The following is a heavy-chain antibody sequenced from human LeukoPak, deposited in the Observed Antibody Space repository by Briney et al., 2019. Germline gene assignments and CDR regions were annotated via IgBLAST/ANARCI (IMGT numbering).Heavy chain of an antibody. CDR2: ISSSSSYI. J-gene: IGHJ4*02. V-gene: IGHV3-21*01. CDR1: GFTFSSYS. D-gene: IGHD6-13*01. Sequence: GGSLRLSCAASGFTFSSYSMNWVRQAPGKGLEWVSSISSSSSYIYYADSVKGRFTISRDNAKNSLYLQMNSLRAEDTAVYYCAREPFPGYSSSWYFAGNLDYWGQGTLVTVSS. CDR3: AREPFPGYSSSWYFAGNLDY.